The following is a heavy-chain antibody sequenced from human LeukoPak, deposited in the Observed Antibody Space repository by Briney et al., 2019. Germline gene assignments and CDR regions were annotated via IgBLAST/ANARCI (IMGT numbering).Heavy chain of an antibody. Sequence: SATLSITSAVHGGSFSGYYWRRIRKPPGKGLNWLGQSNHSGSTTYNPSLKSRVTISVDTYKNQFSLKLSSVTAADTAVYYCARFYDSSGRWGIDPWGQGTLVTVSS. V-gene: IGHV4-34*01. CDR3: ARFYDSSGRWGIDP. CDR2: SNHSGST. J-gene: IGHJ5*02. CDR1: GGSFSGYY. D-gene: IGHD3-22*01.